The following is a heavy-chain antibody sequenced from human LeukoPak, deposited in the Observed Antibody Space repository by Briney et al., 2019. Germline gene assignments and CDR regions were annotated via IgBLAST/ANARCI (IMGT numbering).Heavy chain of an antibody. Sequence: GGSLRLSCAGSGFTFSSYAMSWVRQAPGKGLEWVSAIGGGGGSTDYADSVKGRFTISRDNSKNTLYLQMNSLRAEDTAVYYCAKDVRGYSRPFDYWRQVTLVTVSS. CDR1: GFTFSSYA. V-gene: IGHV3-23*01. J-gene: IGHJ4*02. CDR3: AKDVRGYSRPFDY. D-gene: IGHD3-10*02. CDR2: IGGGGGST.